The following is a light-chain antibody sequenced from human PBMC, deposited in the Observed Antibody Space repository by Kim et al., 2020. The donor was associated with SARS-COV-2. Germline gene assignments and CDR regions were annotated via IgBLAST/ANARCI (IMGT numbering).Light chain of an antibody. Sequence: EIVMTQSPATLSVSPGERATLSCRASQSVSSNLAWYQQKPGQAPTLLILGASTRATGIPARFSGSGSGTEFTLTISSLQFEDFAVYYCQHYVSWPRTFGQGTKVDIK. J-gene: IGKJ1*01. CDR2: GAS. CDR3: QHYVSWPRT. CDR1: QSVSSN. V-gene: IGKV3-15*01.